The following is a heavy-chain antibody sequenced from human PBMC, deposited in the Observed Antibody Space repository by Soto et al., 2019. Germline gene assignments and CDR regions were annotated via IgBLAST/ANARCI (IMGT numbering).Heavy chain of an antibody. CDR1: GYPFTGDY. D-gene: IGHD1-26*01. V-gene: IGHV1-2*04. CDR3: AKPRNTGSYPLKLNFDS. Sequence: ASVKVSCKASGYPFTGDYIHWVRQAPGQGLEWMGWINPLNGGTNYAHKFQAWASMTRDTSITTAYLELRRLTSDGTAVYYCAKPRNTGSYPLKLNFDSWGQGTLVTVSS. CDR2: INPLNGGT. J-gene: IGHJ4*02.